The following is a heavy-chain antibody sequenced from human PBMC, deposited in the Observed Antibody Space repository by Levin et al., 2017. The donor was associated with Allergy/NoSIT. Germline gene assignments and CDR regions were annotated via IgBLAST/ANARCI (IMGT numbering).Heavy chain of an antibody. V-gene: IGHV3-23*01. D-gene: IGHD3-16*01. CDR1: GFTFSNYA. J-gene: IGHJ4*02. CDR3: AKDRGTWVGFDY. Sequence: GGSLRLSCAVSGFTFSNYAMSWVRQAPGKGLEWVSAISGGGANTYYADSVRGRFTISRDNSKNTLYLQMNSLRAEDTALYYCAKDRGTWVGFDYWGQGTLVTVSS. CDR2: ISGGGANT.